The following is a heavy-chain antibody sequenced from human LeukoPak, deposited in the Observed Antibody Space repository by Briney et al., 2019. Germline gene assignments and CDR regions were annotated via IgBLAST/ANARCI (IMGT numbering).Heavy chain of an antibody. J-gene: IGHJ4*02. CDR3: ARDKGFVHAEYYFDY. CDR1: GFTFTSYA. Sequence: AGSLSLSCAASGFTFTSYAMSWVRQAPGKGLEWVSAISGSGGSTYYADSVKGRFTTSTDNSTNTLYLQRNSLRAKATAVYYCARDKGFVHAEYYFDYWGQGTLVTVSS. CDR2: ISGSGGST. V-gene: IGHV3-23*01. D-gene: IGHD3-10*02.